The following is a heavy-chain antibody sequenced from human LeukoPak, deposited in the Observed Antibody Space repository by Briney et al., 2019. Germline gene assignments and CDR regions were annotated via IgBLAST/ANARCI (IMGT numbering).Heavy chain of an antibody. CDR3: AGSGSSLPLDAFDI. D-gene: IGHD3-10*01. Sequence: PSETLSFTCTVFGGSISSESYFWSWIRQPAGKGLEWIGRIFTSGSTNYNPSLKSRVTISVDTSKNQFSLKLSSVTAADTAVYYCAGSGSSLPLDAFDIWGQGTMVTVSS. CDR2: IFTSGST. J-gene: IGHJ3*02. CDR1: GGSISSESYF. V-gene: IGHV4-61*02.